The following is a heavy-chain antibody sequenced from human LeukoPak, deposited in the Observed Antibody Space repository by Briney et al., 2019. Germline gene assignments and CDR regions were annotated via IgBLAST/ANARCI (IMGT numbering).Heavy chain of an antibody. CDR1: GFTFSSYA. V-gene: IGHV3-23*01. D-gene: IGHD4-17*01. Sequence: GGSLRLSCAASGFTFSSYAMSWVRQAPGKGLEWVSAISGSGSSTYYADSVKGRFTISRDNSKNTLYLQMNSLRAEDTAVYYCAKDTSSVTTFPLDYWGQGTLVTVSS. CDR3: AKDTSSVTTFPLDY. J-gene: IGHJ4*02. CDR2: ISGSGSST.